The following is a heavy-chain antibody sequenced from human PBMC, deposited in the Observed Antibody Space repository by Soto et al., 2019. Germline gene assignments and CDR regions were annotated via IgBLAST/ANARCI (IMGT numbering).Heavy chain of an antibody. CDR3: ARDGVPYYYDSRARRSAFDI. CDR1: GGSVSSGSYY. CDR2: IYYSGST. D-gene: IGHD3-22*01. Sequence: KTSETLSLTCTVSGGSVSSGSYYWSWIRQPPGKGLEWIGYIYYSGSTNYNPSLKSRVTISVDTSKNQFSLKLSSVTAADRAVYYCARDGVPYYYDSRARRSAFDIWGQGTMVTVSS. V-gene: IGHV4-61*01. J-gene: IGHJ3*02.